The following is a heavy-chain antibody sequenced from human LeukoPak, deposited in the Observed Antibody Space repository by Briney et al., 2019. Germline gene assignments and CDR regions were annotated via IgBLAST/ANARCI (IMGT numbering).Heavy chain of an antibody. CDR1: GYTFTSYY. V-gene: IGHV1-46*01. J-gene: IGHJ4*02. CDR3: ARSLWFGELLLENDC. Sequence: GASVKVSCKASGYTFTSYYMHWVRQAPGQGLEWMGIINPSGGSTSYAQKFQGRVTMTRDTSTSTVYMELGSLRSEDTAVYYCARSLWFGELLLENDCWGQGTLVTVSS. D-gene: IGHD3-10*01. CDR2: INPSGGST.